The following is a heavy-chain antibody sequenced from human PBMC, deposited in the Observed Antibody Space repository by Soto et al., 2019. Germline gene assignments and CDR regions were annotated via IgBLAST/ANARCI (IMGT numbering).Heavy chain of an antibody. J-gene: IGHJ4*02. CDR1: GGSISSGGYS. V-gene: IGHV4-30-2*01. Sequence: PSETLSLTCAVSGGSISSGGYSWSWIRQPPGKGLEWIGYIYHSGSTYYNPSLKSRVTMSVDTSKNQFSLKLSSVTDADTAVYYCARTSRFDCWGQGTLVTVPS. D-gene: IGHD6-6*01. CDR2: IYHSGST. CDR3: ARTSRFDC.